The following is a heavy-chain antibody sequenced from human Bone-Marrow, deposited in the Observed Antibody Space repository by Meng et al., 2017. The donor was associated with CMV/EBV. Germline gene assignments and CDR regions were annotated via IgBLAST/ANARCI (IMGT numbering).Heavy chain of an antibody. D-gene: IGHD3-3*01. J-gene: IGHJ6*02. CDR3: ARGGSFGVVIGYYYYYGMDV. CDR2: IYYSGST. Sequence: SGPTLVKPTQTLTLACTFSGFSLSTGGMCVNWVRQPPGKGLEWIGYIYYSGSTNYNPSLKSRVTISVDTSKNQFSLKLSSVTAADTAVYYCARGGSFGVVIGYYYYYGMDVWGQGTTVTVSS. V-gene: IGHV4-61*08. CDR1: GFSLSTGGMC.